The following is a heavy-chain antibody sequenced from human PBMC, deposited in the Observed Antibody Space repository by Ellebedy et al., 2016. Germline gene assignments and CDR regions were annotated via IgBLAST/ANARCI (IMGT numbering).Heavy chain of an antibody. CDR3: ARGNEQLVPDYYYYYGMDV. D-gene: IGHD6-13*01. CDR2: MNPNSGNT. J-gene: IGHJ6*02. V-gene: IGHV1-8*01. Sequence: ASVKVSXKASGYTFTSYDINWVRQATGQGLEWMGWMNPNSGNTGYAQKFQGRVTMTRNTFISTAYMELSSLRSEDTAVYYCARGNEQLVPDYYYYYGMDVWGQGTTVTVSS. CDR1: GYTFTSYD.